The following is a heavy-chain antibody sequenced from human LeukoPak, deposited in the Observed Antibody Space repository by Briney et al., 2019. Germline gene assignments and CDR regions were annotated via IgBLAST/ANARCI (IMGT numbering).Heavy chain of an antibody. Sequence: GGSLRLSCAASGFTFSTYRMSWVRQAPGKGLEWVANIKQDGSEKHYVDSVKGRFTISRDNAKNSLYLQMSSLRAEDTAVYYCTRVEETATTAAIIRRYSYYYYYMDVWGKGNTVTVSS. V-gene: IGHV3-7*01. CDR2: IKQDGSEK. J-gene: IGHJ6*03. CDR3: TRVEETATTAAIIRRYSYYYYYMDV. CDR1: GFTFSTYR. D-gene: IGHD4-11*01.